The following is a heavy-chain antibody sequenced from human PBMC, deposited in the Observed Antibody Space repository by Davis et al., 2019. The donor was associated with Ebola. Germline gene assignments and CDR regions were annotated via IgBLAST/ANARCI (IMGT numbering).Heavy chain of an antibody. CDR1: GFTFSNAW. V-gene: IGHV3-15*01. CDR3: TTWWQLVDY. Sequence: PGGSLRLSCAASGFTFSNAWMSWVRQAPGKGLEWVGGIKSKTDGGTTDYAAPVKGRFTISRDDSKNTLYLQMNSLKTEDTAVYYCTTWWQLVDYWGQGTLVTVSS. D-gene: IGHD2-15*01. J-gene: IGHJ4*02. CDR2: IKSKTDGGTT.